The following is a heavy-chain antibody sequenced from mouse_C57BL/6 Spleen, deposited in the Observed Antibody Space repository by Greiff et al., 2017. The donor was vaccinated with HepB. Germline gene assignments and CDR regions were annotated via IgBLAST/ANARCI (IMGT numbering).Heavy chain of an antibody. Sequence: EVQLVESGPGLVKPSQSLSLTCSVTGYSITSGYYWNWIRQFPGNKLEWMGYISYDGSNNYNPSLKNRISITRDTSKNQFFLKLNSVTTEDTATYYCARGSLLHFDYWGQGTTLTVSS. CDR3: ARGSLLHFDY. J-gene: IGHJ2*01. V-gene: IGHV3-6*01. CDR1: GYSITSGYY. CDR2: ISYDGSN. D-gene: IGHD2-1*01.